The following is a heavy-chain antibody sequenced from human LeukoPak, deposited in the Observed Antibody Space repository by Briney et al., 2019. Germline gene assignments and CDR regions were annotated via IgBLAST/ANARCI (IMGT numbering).Heavy chain of an antibody. CDR3: AKHMDYYDSSGSDY. V-gene: IGHV3-23*01. CDR1: GFTSSSYA. CDR2: ISGSGGST. Sequence: GGSLRLSCAASGFTSSSYAMSWVRQAPGKGLEWVSAISGSGGSTYYADSVKGRFTISRDNSKNTLYLQMNSLRAEDTAVYYCAKHMDYYDSSGSDYWGQGTLVTVSS. J-gene: IGHJ4*02. D-gene: IGHD3-22*01.